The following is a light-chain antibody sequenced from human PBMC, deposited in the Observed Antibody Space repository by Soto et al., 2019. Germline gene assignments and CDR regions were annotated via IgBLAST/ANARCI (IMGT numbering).Light chain of an antibody. Sequence: DLQMTQSPSSLSASVGDRVTITCRASQSISSYLNWYQQKPGKAPKLLIYAASSLQSGVPSRFSGSGSGTDFTLTIRSLQPEDFATYYCQQSYSTPMYTFGQGTKREMK. CDR2: AAS. CDR3: QQSYSTPMYT. CDR1: QSISSY. J-gene: IGKJ2*01. V-gene: IGKV1-39*01.